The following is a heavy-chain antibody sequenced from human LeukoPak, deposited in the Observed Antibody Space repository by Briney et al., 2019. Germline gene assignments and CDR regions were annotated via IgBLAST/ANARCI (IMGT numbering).Heavy chain of an antibody. CDR1: GGTFSSYA. Sequence: ASVKVSCKASGGTFSSYAISWVRQAPGQGLEWMGGIIPIFGTANYAQKFQGRVTITADESTSTAYMELSSLRSEDTAVYYCARDSAGYSSGCLDYWGQGTLVTVSS. CDR3: ARDSAGYSSGCLDY. CDR2: IIPIFGTA. D-gene: IGHD6-19*01. V-gene: IGHV1-69*13. J-gene: IGHJ4*02.